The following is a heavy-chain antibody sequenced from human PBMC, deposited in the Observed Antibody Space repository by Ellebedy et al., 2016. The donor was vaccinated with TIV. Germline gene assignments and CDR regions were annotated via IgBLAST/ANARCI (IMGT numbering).Heavy chain of an antibody. J-gene: IGHJ4*02. CDR2: ISSSGST. CDR1: GVSVSTSY. V-gene: IGHV4-59*02. Sequence: SETLSLTCTVSGVSVSTSYWSWIRQPPGKGLEWIGYISSSGSTNYSPSLKSRVTISLDTSKNQFSLKLKSVTADDTAVYYCARTFTETLGGLTTHWVLDYWGQGSLVTASS. D-gene: IGHD4-11*01. CDR3: ARTFTETLGGLTTHWVLDY.